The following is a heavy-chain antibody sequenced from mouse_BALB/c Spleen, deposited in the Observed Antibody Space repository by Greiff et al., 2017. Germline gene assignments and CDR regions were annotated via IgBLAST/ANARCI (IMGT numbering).Heavy chain of an antibody. J-gene: IGHJ4*01. CDR1: GFTFSSYA. V-gene: IGHV5-9-4*01. CDR3: ARRASYAMDY. CDR2: ISSGGSYT. Sequence: EVQVVESGGGLVKPGGSLKLSCAASGFTFSSYAMSWVRQSPEKRLEWVAEISSGGSYTYYPDTVTGRFTISRDNAKNTLYLEMSSLRSEDTAMYYCARRASYAMDYWGQGTSVTVSS. D-gene: IGHD3-3*01.